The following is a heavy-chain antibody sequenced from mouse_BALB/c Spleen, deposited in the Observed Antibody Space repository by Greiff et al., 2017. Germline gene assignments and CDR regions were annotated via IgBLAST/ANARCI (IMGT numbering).Heavy chain of an antibody. J-gene: IGHJ4*01. D-gene: IGHD2-1*01. CDR2: ICSGGST. Sequence: QVQLKQSGPGLVQPSQSLSITCTASGFSFTSYGVHWVRQSPGKGLEWLGVICSGGSTDYNAAFISRLGNSKDNSKSQVFFKMNSLQANDTATYYCARRGGNTYAMDYWGQGTSVTVSS. V-gene: IGHV2-2*02. CDR3: ARRGGNTYAMDY. CDR1: GFSFTSYG.